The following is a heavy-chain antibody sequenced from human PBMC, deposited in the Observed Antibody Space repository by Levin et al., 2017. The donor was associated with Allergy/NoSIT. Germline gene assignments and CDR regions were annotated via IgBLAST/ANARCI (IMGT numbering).Heavy chain of an antibody. D-gene: IGHD2-2*01. CDR2: INSDGSNT. CDR3: ARGGCSSTSCLDD. J-gene: IGHJ4*02. Sequence: GGSLRLSCAASGFTFSNYWMHWVRQAPGKGLVWVSHINSDGSNTNYADSVKGRFTISRDNAKNTLYLQMNSLRDEDTAVYYCARGGCSSTSCLDDWGQGTLVTVSP. V-gene: IGHV3-74*01. CDR1: GFTFSNYW.